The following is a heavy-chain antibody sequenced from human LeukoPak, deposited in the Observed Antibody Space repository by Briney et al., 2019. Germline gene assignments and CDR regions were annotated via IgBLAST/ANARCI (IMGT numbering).Heavy chain of an antibody. V-gene: IGHV3-30-3*01. CDR1: GFTFSSYA. J-gene: IGHJ3*02. CDR2: ISYDGSNK. Sequence: GGSLRLSCAASGFTFSSYAMHWVRQAPGKGLEWVAVISYDGSNKYYADSVKGRFTISRDNSKDTLYLQMNSLRAEDTAVYYCARETFKSAFDIWGQGTMVTVSS. CDR3: ARETFKSAFDI.